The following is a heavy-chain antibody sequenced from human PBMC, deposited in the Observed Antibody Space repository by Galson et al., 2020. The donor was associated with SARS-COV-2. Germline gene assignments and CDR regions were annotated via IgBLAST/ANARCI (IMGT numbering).Heavy chain of an antibody. J-gene: IGHJ3*02. CDR3: ARAGVQERGIDVPDM. D-gene: IGHD3-10*02. CDR2: IGIAGDT. V-gene: IGHV3-13*01. CDR1: GFTFRDYD. Sequence: GGSLRLSCAASGFTFRDYDMHWVRQVTGKGLEWVSAIGIAGDTHYPDSVKGRFTISRDNAQNSLYLQMNNLRAEDTAVYFCARAGVQERGIDVPDMWGRGTMATVSS.